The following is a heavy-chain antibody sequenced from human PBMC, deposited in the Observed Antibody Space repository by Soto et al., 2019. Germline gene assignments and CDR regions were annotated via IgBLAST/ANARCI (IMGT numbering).Heavy chain of an antibody. V-gene: IGHV4-34*01. CDR2: INHSGST. Sequence: SETLSLTCAVYGGSFSGYYWSWIRQPPGKGLEWIGEINHSGSTNYNPSLKSRVTISVDTSKNQFSLKLSSVTAADTAVYYCARVLRIAAHYYYYGMDVWGQGTTVTVSS. D-gene: IGHD6-6*01. CDR1: GGSFSGYY. J-gene: IGHJ6*02. CDR3: ARVLRIAAHYYYYGMDV.